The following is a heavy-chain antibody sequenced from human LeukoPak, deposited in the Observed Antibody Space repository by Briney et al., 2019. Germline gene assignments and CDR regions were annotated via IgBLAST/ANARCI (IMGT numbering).Heavy chain of an antibody. CDR3: ARSNYYGSGSYYDY. V-gene: IGHV3-21*01. Sequence: GGSLSLSCAASGFTFSSYSMNWVRQAPGKRLEWVSSISGSSKSIYYADSVRGRFTISRDNAKNSLYLQMNSLRAEDTAVYYCARSNYYGSGSYYDYWGQGTLVTVSS. CDR1: GFTFSSYS. D-gene: IGHD3-10*01. CDR2: ISGSSKSI. J-gene: IGHJ4*02.